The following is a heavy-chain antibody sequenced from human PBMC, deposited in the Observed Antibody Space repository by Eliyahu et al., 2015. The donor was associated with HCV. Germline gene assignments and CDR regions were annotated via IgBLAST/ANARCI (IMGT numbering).Heavy chain of an antibody. V-gene: IGHV3-74*01. J-gene: IGHJ4*02. CDR1: GFPFSSHL. CDR3: VREDRISWHADY. D-gene: IGHD6-13*01. CDR2: INSDGTRT. Sequence: EVQLVGSGGGLVQPGGSLRLSRGASGFPFSSHLFHWVRQAPGKGLVWVSRINSDGTRTGYEESVKGRFTISRDNAKNTLYLQMNRLRVEDTGFYYCVREDRISWHADYWGQGILVTVSS.